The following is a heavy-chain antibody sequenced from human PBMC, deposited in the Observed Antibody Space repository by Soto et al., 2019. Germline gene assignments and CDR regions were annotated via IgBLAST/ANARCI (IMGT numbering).Heavy chain of an antibody. CDR2: IIPIFDAR. J-gene: IGHJ4*02. CDR3: ARSSTTYYYPSSPYWPDKELGI. D-gene: IGHD3-10*01. CDR1: GDTFSSHA. Sequence: SVKVSCKASGDTFSSHALSWVRQAPGQGLEWMGGIIPIFDARTYAQKFQGRVTISADKSTKTGYMELSSLTSEDTAVYYCARSSTTYYYPSSPYWPDKELGICGKGPLVTVCS. V-gene: IGHV1-69*06.